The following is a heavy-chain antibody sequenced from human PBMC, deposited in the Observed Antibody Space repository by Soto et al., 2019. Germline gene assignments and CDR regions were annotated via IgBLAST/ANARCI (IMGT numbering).Heavy chain of an antibody. CDR2: ISTSNSNT. CDR1: GYTFTNYG. J-gene: IGHJ6*02. Sequence: QVQLVQSGGEVKKPGAAVMVSCKASGYTFTNYGISWVRQAPGQGLEWMGWISTSNSNTAYAQKFQDRVTMTTDTSTSTAYMELRSLRPDDTAVYYFARPPQVTRSYYFNGLDVWGQGTTVTVSS. D-gene: IGHD5-18*01. V-gene: IGHV1-18*01. CDR3: ARPPQVTRSYYFNGLDV.